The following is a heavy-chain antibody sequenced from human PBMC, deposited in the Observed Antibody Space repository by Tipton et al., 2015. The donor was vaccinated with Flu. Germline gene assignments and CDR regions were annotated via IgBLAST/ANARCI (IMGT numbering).Heavy chain of an antibody. D-gene: IGHD3-16*01. Sequence: TLSLTCAVSGDSISSDYFWDWIRQPPGKGLEWIATIHRSGSTNYNPSLRSRVTISVDTSKNQFSLEMRSVTAADMAVYYCARSSTRGESDFWGQGILVTVSS. CDR1: GDSISSDYF. V-gene: IGHV4-38-2*01. CDR2: IHRSGST. J-gene: IGHJ4*02. CDR3: ARSSTRGESDF.